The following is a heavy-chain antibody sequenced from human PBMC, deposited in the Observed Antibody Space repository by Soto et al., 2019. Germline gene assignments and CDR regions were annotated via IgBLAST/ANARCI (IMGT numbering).Heavy chain of an antibody. Sequence: SETLSLTCSGSGSSINSNLYHWGWIRHSPGKGLEWIGSIHNTGNIFYNPSLKSRVALSIDTSQSHFSLHLGSVTAADTAVYLCARLYPGNYIMHHWGPGTLVTVSS. V-gene: IGHV4-39*02. D-gene: IGHD1-7*01. CDR1: GSSINSNLYH. CDR3: ARLYPGNYIMHH. CDR2: IHNTGNI. J-gene: IGHJ5*02.